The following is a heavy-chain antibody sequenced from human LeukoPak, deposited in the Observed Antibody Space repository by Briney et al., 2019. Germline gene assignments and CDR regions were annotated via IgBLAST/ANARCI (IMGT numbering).Heavy chain of an antibody. Sequence: SVKVSCKASGYTFTSYDINWVRQAPGQGLEWMGRIIPILGIANYAQKFQGRVTITADKSTSTAYMELSSLRSEDTAVYYCARGGDGDYPDYWGQGTLVTVSS. CDR2: IIPILGIA. CDR1: GYTFTSYD. CDR3: ARGGDGDYPDY. V-gene: IGHV1-69*04. J-gene: IGHJ4*02. D-gene: IGHD4-17*01.